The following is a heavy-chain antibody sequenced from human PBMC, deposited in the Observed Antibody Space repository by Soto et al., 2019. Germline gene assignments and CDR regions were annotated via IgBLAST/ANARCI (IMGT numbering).Heavy chain of an antibody. D-gene: IGHD3-16*01. J-gene: IGHJ5*02. CDR2: IYSSGST. CDR1: GDSVSSDNYY. CDR3: ARGGGSSDNYFGP. Sequence: SETLSLTCTVSGDSVSSDNYYWTWIRQPPGKGLEWIGYIYSSGSTNYNPSLKSRVTISLDTSSNQFSLKLTSVTAADTAVYYCARGGGSSDNYFGPWGQGTLVTVSS. V-gene: IGHV4-61*01.